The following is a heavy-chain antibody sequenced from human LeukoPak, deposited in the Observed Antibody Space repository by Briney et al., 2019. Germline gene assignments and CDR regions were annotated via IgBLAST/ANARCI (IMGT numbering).Heavy chain of an antibody. CDR3: AKDQSDNYGLFDY. D-gene: IGHD5-18*01. CDR1: GFTFSSYG. CDR2: IWYDGSNK. J-gene: IGHJ4*02. Sequence: PGRSLRLSCAASGFTFSSYGMHWLRQAPGKGLEWVAVIWYDGSNKYYADSVKGRFTISRDNSKNTLYLQMNSLRAEDTAVYYCAKDQSDNYGLFDYWGEGTLVTVSS. V-gene: IGHV3-33*06.